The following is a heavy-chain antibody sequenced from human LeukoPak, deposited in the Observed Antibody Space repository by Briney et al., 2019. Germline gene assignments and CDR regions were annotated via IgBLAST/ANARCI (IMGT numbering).Heavy chain of an antibody. V-gene: IGHV3-23*01. Sequence: GGSLRLSCAASGFTFGSSAMSWVRQAPGKGPEWVATFSRSGPDTYYADSVKGRFTISRDNSKNTLYLQMNSLRAEDTAVYYCAAESSGSREPYYFDYWGQGTLVTVSS. CDR2: FSRSGPDT. CDR3: AAESSGSREPYYFDY. CDR1: GFTFGSSA. D-gene: IGHD1-26*01. J-gene: IGHJ4*02.